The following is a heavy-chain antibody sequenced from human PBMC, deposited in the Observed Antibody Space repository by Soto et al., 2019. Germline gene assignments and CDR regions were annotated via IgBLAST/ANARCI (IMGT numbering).Heavy chain of an antibody. V-gene: IGHV4-31*03. CDR1: GGSISSGGYY. Sequence: PSETLSLTCTVSGGSISSGGYYWSWIRQHPGKGLEWIGYIYYSGSTYYNPSLKSRVTISVDTSKNQFSLKLSSVTAADTAVYYCARDSREYYDILTGYHSYYYYGMDVWGQGTTVTVSS. CDR2: IYYSGST. CDR3: ARDSREYYDILTGYHSYYYYGMDV. D-gene: IGHD3-9*01. J-gene: IGHJ6*02.